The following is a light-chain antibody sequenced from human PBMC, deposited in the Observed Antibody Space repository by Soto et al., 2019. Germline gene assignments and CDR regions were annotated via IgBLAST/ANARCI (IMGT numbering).Light chain of an antibody. CDR3: QQYGVSPWT. CDR1: QSVSSSY. CDR2: SAS. Sequence: EIVLTQSPVTLSLSPGERATLSCRASQSVSSSYLAWYQQKPGQAPRLLIYSASTRATGIPDRFSGSGSGTDFTLTISRLEPEDVVVYYCQQYGVSPWTFGQGNKVELK. V-gene: IGKV3-20*01. J-gene: IGKJ1*01.